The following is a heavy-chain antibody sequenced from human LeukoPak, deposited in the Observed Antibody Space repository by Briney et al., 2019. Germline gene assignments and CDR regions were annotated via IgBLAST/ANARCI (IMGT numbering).Heavy chain of an antibody. CDR1: GGTFSSYA. J-gene: IGHJ4*02. D-gene: IGHD3-10*01. V-gene: IGHV1-69*13. Sequence: SVKVSCKASGGTFSSYAISWVRQAPGQGLEWMGGIIPIFGTANYAQKFQGRVTITADESTGTAYMELSSLRSEDTAVYYCARGVWYGSGSYYYFDYWGQGTLVTVSS. CDR2: IIPIFGTA. CDR3: ARGVWYGSGSYYYFDY.